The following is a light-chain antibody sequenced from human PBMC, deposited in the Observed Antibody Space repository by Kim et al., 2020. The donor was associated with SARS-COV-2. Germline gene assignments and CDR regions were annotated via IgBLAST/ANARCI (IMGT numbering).Light chain of an antibody. CDR2: GRN. J-gene: IGLJ2*01. Sequence: SSELTQDPAVSVALGQTVRITCQGDSLRSYYVTWYQQRPRQAPVLVIYGRNNRPSGIPDRFSGSTSGNTASLTISGAQAEDEADFYCQSRDSSGNVLFGGGTQLTVL. V-gene: IGLV3-19*01. CDR1: SLRSYY. CDR3: QSRDSSGNVL.